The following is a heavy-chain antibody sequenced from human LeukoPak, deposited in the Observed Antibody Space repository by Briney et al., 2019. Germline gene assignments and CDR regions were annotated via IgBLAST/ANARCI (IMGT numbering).Heavy chain of an antibody. D-gene: IGHD6-13*01. CDR1: GFTFSSYA. V-gene: IGHV3-23*01. CDR3: AKPPYSSSWAIDY. J-gene: IGHJ4*02. Sequence: SGGSLRLSCAASGFTFSSYAMSWVRQAPGKGLEWVSAISSSGGTTYYADSVKGRFIISRDNSKNTLYLQMNSLRAEDTALYYCAKPPYSSSWAIDYWGQGTLVTVSS. CDR2: ISSSGGTT.